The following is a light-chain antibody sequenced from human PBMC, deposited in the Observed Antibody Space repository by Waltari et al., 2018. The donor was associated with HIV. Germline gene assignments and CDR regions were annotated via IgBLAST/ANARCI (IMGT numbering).Light chain of an antibody. J-gene: IGLJ2*01. Sequence: QSVLTQAPSASGTPGQRVTISCSGSSSNLGSNYVYWYHQFPGTAPKLLIYRNNQRPSGVPDRFSGSKSGTSASLAISGLRSEDEADYYCATWDDTLSGSVFGGGTKLTVL. V-gene: IGLV1-47*01. CDR2: RNN. CDR3: ATWDDTLSGSV. CDR1: SSNLGSNY.